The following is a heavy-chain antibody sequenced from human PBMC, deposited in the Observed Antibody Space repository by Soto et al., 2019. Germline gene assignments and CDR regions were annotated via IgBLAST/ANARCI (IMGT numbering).Heavy chain of an antibody. Sequence: QGELQESGPGLVKPSETLSLTCTVSGVSISNYYWSWIRQPPGRGPEWIGYSYYTGTTRYNPSLKSRVTTSVDTSKNQFSLKLSSVTAADTAVYYCARDDLPYQMLSSFHPWGQGTLVIVSS. J-gene: IGHJ5*02. CDR2: SYYTGTT. CDR1: GVSISNYY. D-gene: IGHD2-2*01. CDR3: ARDDLPYQMLSSFHP. V-gene: IGHV4-59*01.